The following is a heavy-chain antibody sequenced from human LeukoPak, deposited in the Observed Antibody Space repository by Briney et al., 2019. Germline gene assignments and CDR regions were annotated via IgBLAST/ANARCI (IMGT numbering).Heavy chain of an antibody. J-gene: IGHJ4*02. CDR3: ARDFRTGITMVRGGSYFDY. D-gene: IGHD3-10*01. CDR1: GYTFTSYG. Sequence: GASVKVSCKASGYTFTSYGISWVRQAPGQGLEWMGWISAYNGNTNYAQKLQGRVTMTTDTSTSTAYMELRSLRSDDTAVYYCARDFRTGITMVRGGSYFDYWGQGTLVTVSS. V-gene: IGHV1-18*01. CDR2: ISAYNGNT.